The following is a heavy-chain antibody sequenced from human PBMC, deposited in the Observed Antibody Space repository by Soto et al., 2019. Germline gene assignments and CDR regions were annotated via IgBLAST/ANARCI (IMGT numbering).Heavy chain of an antibody. J-gene: IGHJ4*02. D-gene: IGHD4-17*01. Sequence: SETLSLTCTVSGGSISSYYWSWIRQPPGKGLEWIGYIYYSGSTNYNPSLKSRVTISVDTSKNQFSLKLSSVTAAETAVYYCARLAPQSTGAGYFDYWGQGTLVTVSS. CDR3: ARLAPQSTGAGYFDY. CDR1: GGSISSYY. V-gene: IGHV4-59*08. CDR2: IYYSGST.